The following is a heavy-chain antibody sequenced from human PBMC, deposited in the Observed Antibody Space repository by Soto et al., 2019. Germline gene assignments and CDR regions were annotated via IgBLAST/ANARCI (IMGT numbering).Heavy chain of an antibody. J-gene: IGHJ5*02. CDR3: AKGDNLGPKTGYAFDP. V-gene: IGHV6-1*01. D-gene: IGHD5-12*01. Sequence: TLSLTCAISGDSASSNTASWNWIGQSPSRGLEWLGRTYFRSKWYNDYAVSVKSRIIINPDTSNNQFSLQLNSVTPEDTAVYFCAKGDNLGPKTGYAFDPWGQGIMVTVS. CDR2: TYFRSKWYN. CDR1: GDSASSNTAS.